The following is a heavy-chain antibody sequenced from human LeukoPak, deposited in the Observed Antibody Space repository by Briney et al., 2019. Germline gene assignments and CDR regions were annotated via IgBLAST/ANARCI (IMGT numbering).Heavy chain of an antibody. V-gene: IGHV1-18*01. D-gene: IGHD3-22*01. Sequence: ASVTVSCTASGYTFTSYGINWVRQAPGQGLEWMGWIRVYNGNTNYAQKLQGRVTMTTDTSTSTAYMELRSLRSDDTAVYYCARGPGGRSGYYPLEDYYYYCYMDVWGKGTTVTVSS. CDR3: ARGPGGRSGYYPLEDYYYYCYMDV. J-gene: IGHJ6*03. CDR2: IRVYNGNT. CDR1: GYTFTSYG.